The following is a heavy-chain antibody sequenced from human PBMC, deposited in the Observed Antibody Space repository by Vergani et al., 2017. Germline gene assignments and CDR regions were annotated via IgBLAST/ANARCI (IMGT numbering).Heavy chain of an antibody. CDR1: GFTFSSYA. CDR3: ARDSGWYIMSPDY. CDR2: ISWNSGSI. Sequence: EVQLLESGGGLVQPGGSLRLSCAASGFTFSSYAMHWVRQAPGKGLEWVSGISWNSGSIGYADSVKGRFTISRDNAKNSLYLQMNSLRAEDTALYYCARDSGWYIMSPDYWGQGTLVTVSS. J-gene: IGHJ4*02. D-gene: IGHD6-19*01. V-gene: IGHV3-9*01.